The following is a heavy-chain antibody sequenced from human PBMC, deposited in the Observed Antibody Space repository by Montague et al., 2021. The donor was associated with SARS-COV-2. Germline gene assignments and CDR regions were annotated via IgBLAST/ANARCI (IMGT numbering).Heavy chain of an antibody. CDR2: IGSNGRDT. Sequence: SLRLSCAASVFTFSSFAMRWVRQAPGKGLEWVSSIGSNGRDTYYXDSLKGRFTISRDNSKNTVYLQMNSLRAEDAAVYYCAKPVGAFGSGTYRGMDIWGQGTTVTVSS. V-gene: IGHV3-23*01. CDR3: AKPVGAFGSGTYRGMDI. D-gene: IGHD3-10*01. CDR1: VFTFSSFA. J-gene: IGHJ6*02.